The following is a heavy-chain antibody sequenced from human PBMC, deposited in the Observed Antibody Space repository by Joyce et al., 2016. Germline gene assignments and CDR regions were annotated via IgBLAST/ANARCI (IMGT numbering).Heavy chain of an antibody. V-gene: IGHV3-7*05. CDR2: GKQDGSEK. D-gene: IGHD2-8*01. CDR3: ARDRVVLVVYASYYFGMDV. J-gene: IGHJ6*02. CDR1: GFTFTSYW. Sequence: EVQVVESGGGLVQPGGSLRLSCAASGFTFTSYWMSWGRQAPGKGLEWGANGKQDGSEKYYVDSVKGRFTISRDNAKNSLYLQMNSLRAEDTAVYYCARDRVVLVVYASYYFGMDVWGQGTTVTVSS.